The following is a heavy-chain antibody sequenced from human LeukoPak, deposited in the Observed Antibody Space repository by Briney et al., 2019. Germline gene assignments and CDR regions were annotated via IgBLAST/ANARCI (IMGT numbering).Heavy chain of an antibody. J-gene: IGHJ6*04. V-gene: IGHV3-7*03. CDR3: ARDVNYYGMDV. Sequence: SLGVLRLSCAASGFTFSSYWMSWVRQAPGKGLEWVANIKQDGSEKYYVDSVKGRFTISRDNAENSLYLQMNSLRAEDTAVYYCARDVNYYGMDVWGKGTTVTVSS. CDR2: IKQDGSEK. CDR1: GFTFSSYW.